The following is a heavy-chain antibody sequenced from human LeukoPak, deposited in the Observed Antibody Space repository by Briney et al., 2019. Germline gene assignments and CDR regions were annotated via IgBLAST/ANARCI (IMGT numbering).Heavy chain of an antibody. J-gene: IGHJ4*02. D-gene: IGHD5-12*01. CDR1: GFIFSTYA. CDR3: ARVHIVAGQDH. Sequence: GGSLSLSCAASGFIFSTYAMSWVRPAPGKGLEWVSAISGGGSSTYYADSVKGRFTISRDNSMNTLDLQMNSLRAEDTAVYYCARVHIVAGQDHWGLGTLVTVSS. CDR2: ISGGGSST. V-gene: IGHV3-23*01.